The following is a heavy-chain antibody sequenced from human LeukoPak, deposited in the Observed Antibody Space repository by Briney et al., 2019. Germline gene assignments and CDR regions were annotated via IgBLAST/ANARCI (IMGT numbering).Heavy chain of an antibody. J-gene: IGHJ4*02. CDR3: AGGFYDYGDYQFDY. CDR1: GGSISSGSYY. CDR2: IYASGST. Sequence: PSETLSLTCTVSGGSISSGSYYWSWIRQPAGKGLEWIGRIYASGSTNYNPSLKSRVTISVDTSKNRFSLKLSSVTAADPAVYYCAGGFYDYGDYQFDYWGQGTLVTVSS. D-gene: IGHD4-17*01. V-gene: IGHV4-61*02.